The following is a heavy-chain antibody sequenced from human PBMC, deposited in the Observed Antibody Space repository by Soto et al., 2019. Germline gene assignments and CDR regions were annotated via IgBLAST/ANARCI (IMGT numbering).Heavy chain of an antibody. CDR3: ARGLRVAGAYYFDY. V-gene: IGHV3-72*01. J-gene: IGHJ4*02. CDR1: GFTFSDHY. CDR2: TRNKANSYTT. Sequence: EVQLVESGGGLVQPGGSLRLSCAASGFTFSDHYMDWVRLAPGKGLEWVGRTRNKANSYTTEYAASVKGRFSITRDDSKNSLYLQMNSPKTEDTAVYYCARGLRVAGAYYFDYRGQGTLVTVCS. D-gene: IGHD6-19*01.